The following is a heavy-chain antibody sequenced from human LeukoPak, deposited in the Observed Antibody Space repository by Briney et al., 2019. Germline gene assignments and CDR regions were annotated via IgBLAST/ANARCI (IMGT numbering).Heavy chain of an antibody. CDR3: ARGGYYGSGRYYFDS. Sequence: GGSLRLSCAASGFTFSSYGMHWVRQAPGKGLDWVAFIHHDGSNKYYADSVRGRFTISRDNAKNTLHLQMNSLRAEDTAVYYCARGGYYGSGRYYFDSWGQGTLVTVSS. D-gene: IGHD3-3*01. CDR1: GFTFSSYG. J-gene: IGHJ4*02. V-gene: IGHV3-30*02. CDR2: IHHDGSNK.